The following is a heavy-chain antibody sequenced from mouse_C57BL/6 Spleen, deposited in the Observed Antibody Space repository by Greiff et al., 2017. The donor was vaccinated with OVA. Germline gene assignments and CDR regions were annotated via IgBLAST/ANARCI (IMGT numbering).Heavy chain of an antibody. D-gene: IGHD2-3*01. V-gene: IGHV14-4*01. CDR2: IDPENGDT. CDR1: GFNIKDDY. J-gene: IGHJ4*01. Sequence: EVQLQQSGAELVRPGASVKLSCTASGFNIKDDYMHWVKQRPEQGLEWIGWIDPENGDTEYASKFQGKATITADTSSNTAYLQLSSLTSEDTAVYYCTTDGYSAMDDWGQGTSVTVSS. CDR3: TTDGYSAMDD.